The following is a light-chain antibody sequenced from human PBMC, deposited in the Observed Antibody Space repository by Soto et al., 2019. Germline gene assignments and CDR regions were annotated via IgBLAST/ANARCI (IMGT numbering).Light chain of an antibody. CDR2: SAS. J-gene: IGKJ2*01. Sequence: ELVLAQSPGTLSLSPGEGATLSCRASQSIYSNYLAWYQQKPGQAPRLLIYSASTRAPGIPDRFSGSGSGTDFTLTISRLEPEDFAMFYCQQYGSSSNTFGQGTKLEI. CDR3: QQYGSSSNT. V-gene: IGKV3-20*01. CDR1: QSIYSNY.